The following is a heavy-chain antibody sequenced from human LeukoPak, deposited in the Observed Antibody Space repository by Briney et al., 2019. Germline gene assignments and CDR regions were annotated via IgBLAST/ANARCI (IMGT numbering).Heavy chain of an antibody. V-gene: IGHV4-34*01. CDR1: GGSFSSYY. J-gene: IGHJ6*02. D-gene: IGHD3-22*01. CDR3: ARGLSYYDSSGFYFYYDMDV. Sequence: PSETLSLTCGVYGGSFSSYYWSWIRQPPGKGLEWIGEINDSGSTNYNPSLKSRVTISLDTSKNQFSLKLSSVTAADTAVYYCARGLSYYDSSGFYFYYDMDVWGRGTTVTVSS. CDR2: INDSGST.